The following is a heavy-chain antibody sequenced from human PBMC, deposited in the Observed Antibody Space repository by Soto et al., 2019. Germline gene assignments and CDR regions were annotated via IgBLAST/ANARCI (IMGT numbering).Heavy chain of an antibody. Sequence: SETLSLTCTVSGGSISSSSYYWGWIRQPPGKGLEWIGSIYYSGSTYYNPSLKSRVTISVDTSKNQFSLKLSSVTAADTAVYYCARYSSSLSRRYYGMDVWGQGTTVT. CDR2: IYYSGST. V-gene: IGHV4-39*01. CDR3: ARYSSSLSRRYYGMDV. CDR1: GGSISSSSYY. J-gene: IGHJ6*02. D-gene: IGHD6-13*01.